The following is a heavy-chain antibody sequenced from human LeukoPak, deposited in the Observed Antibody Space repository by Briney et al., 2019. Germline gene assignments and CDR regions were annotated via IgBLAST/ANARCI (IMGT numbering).Heavy chain of an antibody. V-gene: IGHV3-30-3*01. Sequence: GGSLRISCAASGFTFSSYAMHWVRQAPGKGLEWVAVISYDGSNKYYADSVKGRFTISRDNSKNTLYLQMNSLRAEDTAVYYCARAHYDSSGYYRTYYFDYWGQGTLVTVSS. CDR3: ARAHYDSSGYYRTYYFDY. D-gene: IGHD3-22*01. J-gene: IGHJ4*02. CDR1: GFTFSSYA. CDR2: ISYDGSNK.